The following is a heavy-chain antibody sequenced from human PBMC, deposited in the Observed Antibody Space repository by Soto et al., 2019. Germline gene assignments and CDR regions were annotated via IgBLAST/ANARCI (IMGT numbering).Heavy chain of an antibody. J-gene: IGHJ6*03. Sequence: SETLSLTCTVSGGSISSYYLSWIRQPPGKGLEWIGYIYYSGSTNYNPSLKSRVTISVDTSKNQFSLKLSSVTAADTAVYYCARSAYSSSWYYYYYMDVWGKGTTVTVSS. V-gene: IGHV4-59*01. CDR3: ARSAYSSSWYYYYYMDV. CDR2: IYYSGST. CDR1: GGSISSYY. D-gene: IGHD6-13*01.